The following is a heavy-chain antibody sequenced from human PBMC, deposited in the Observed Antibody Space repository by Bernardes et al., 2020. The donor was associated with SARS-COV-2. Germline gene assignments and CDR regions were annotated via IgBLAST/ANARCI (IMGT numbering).Heavy chain of an antibody. V-gene: IGHV4-34*01. Sequence: SETLSLTCAGYGWSLSGHHWSWIRQTPGKGLEWIGEINSGGSANYNPSLKSRVTISVATSKNQFSLKLNSVTAADTAVYYCARDELVVVMNPGGSEYTCFDPWGQGTLVTVSS. J-gene: IGHJ5*02. CDR2: INSGGSA. D-gene: IGHD3-22*01. CDR1: GWSLSGHH. CDR3: ARDELVVVMNPGGSEYTCFDP.